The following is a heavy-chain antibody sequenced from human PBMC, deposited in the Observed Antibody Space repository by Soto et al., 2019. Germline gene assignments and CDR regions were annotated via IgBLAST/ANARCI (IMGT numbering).Heavy chain of an antibody. CDR1: GFTFSSYA. V-gene: IGHV3-23*01. D-gene: IGHD3-22*01. CDR2: ISGSGGST. J-gene: IGHJ4*02. Sequence: EVQLLESGGGLVQPGGSLRLSCAASGFTFSSYAMSWVRQAPGKGLEWVSAISGSGGSTYYADSVKGRFTISRDNSKNTLYLQMNSLRAEDTAVYYCAKDASITMIVVVIDYFDYWGQGTLVTVSS. CDR3: AKDASITMIVVVIDYFDY.